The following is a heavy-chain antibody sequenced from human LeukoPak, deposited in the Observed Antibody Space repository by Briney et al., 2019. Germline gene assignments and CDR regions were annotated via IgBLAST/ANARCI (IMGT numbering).Heavy chain of an antibody. D-gene: IGHD2-21*02. CDR3: AVYCSGGCYSVLV. Sequence: GGSLRLSCADSGFTFSSYAMTWVRQAPGKGLEWVSTISGASGTTYYADSVKGRFTISRDNSKNTLYLQMNSLRAEDTAVYYCAVYCSGGCYSVLVWGQGTLVTVSS. J-gene: IGHJ4*02. CDR1: GFTFSSYA. CDR2: ISGASGTT. V-gene: IGHV3-23*01.